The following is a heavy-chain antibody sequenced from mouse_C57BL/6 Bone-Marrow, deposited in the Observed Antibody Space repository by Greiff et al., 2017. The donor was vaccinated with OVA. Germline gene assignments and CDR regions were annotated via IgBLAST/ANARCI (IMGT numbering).Heavy chain of an antibody. J-gene: IGHJ1*03. CDR3: ARTIYYDYDYWYFDV. V-gene: IGHV1-64*01. CDR2: IHPNSGST. CDR1: GYTFTSYW. D-gene: IGHD2-4*01. Sequence: QVQLQQPGAELVKPGASVKLSCKASGYTFTSYWMHWVKQRPGQGLEWIGMIHPNSGSTNYNEKFKSKATLTVDKSSSTAYMQLSSLTSEDSAVYYCARTIYYDYDYWYFDVWGTGTTVTVSS.